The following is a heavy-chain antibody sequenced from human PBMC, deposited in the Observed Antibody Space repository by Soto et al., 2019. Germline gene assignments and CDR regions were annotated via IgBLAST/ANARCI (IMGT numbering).Heavy chain of an antibody. Sequence: PGGCMRLSCAAAGVTFSDYYMSWIRQAPGKGLEWVSYISSSGSTIYYADSVKGRFTISRDNAKNSLYLQMNSLRAEDTAVYYCESKTVTTFFVDYMDVWGKGTTVTVSS. V-gene: IGHV3-11*01. CDR2: ISSSGSTI. CDR1: GVTFSDYY. J-gene: IGHJ6*03. D-gene: IGHD4-4*01. CDR3: ESKTVTTFFVDYMDV.